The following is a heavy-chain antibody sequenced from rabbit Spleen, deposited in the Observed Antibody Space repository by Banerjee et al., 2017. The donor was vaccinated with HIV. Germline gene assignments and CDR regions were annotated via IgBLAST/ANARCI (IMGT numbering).Heavy chain of an antibody. Sequence: QQQLEESGGGLVKPGGTLTLTCKASGIDFSSYYYMCWVRQAPGKGLELIACIDTSTRKTDYASWAKGRFTISKTSSTTVTLQMPSLTAADTATYFCARDTSSSFSSYGMDLWGPGTLVTVS. CDR3: ARDTSSSFSSYGMDL. CDR1: GIDFSSYYY. V-gene: IGHV1S45*01. CDR2: IDTSTRKT. D-gene: IGHD1-1*01. J-gene: IGHJ6*01.